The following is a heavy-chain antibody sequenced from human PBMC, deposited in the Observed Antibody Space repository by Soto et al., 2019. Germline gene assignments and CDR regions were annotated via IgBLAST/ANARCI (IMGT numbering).Heavy chain of an antibody. Sequence: EVQLVESGGGLVQPGGSLRLSCAASGFTFSSYNMNWVRKAPGKGREWVSDISTSGTTIYYTDSVKGRFTISRDNAKHSLYLLMNSLRDEDTAVYYCARYDDSNYGASDVWGQGTTVTVSS. J-gene: IGHJ6*02. CDR3: ARYDDSNYGASDV. V-gene: IGHV3-48*02. CDR1: GFTFSSYN. CDR2: ISTSGTTI. D-gene: IGHD4-4*01.